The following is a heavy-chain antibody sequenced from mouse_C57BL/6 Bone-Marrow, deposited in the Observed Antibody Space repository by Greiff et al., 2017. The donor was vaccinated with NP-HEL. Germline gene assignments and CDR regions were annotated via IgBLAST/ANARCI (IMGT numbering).Heavy chain of an antibody. Sequence: VQLQQSVAELVRPGASVKLSCTASGFNIKNTYMHWVKQRPEQGLEWIGRIDPANGNTKYAPKFQGKATITADTSSNTAYLQLSSLTSEDTAIYYCARESYYYGSSYEGNYFDYWGQGTTLTVSS. J-gene: IGHJ2*01. CDR3: ARESYYYGSSYEGNYFDY. CDR2: IDPANGNT. D-gene: IGHD1-1*01. CDR1: GFNIKNTY. V-gene: IGHV14-3*01.